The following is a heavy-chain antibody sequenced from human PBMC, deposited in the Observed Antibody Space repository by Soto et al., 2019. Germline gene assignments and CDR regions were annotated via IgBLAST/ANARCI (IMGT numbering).Heavy chain of an antibody. CDR1: GGSISSSSYY. CDR2: IYYSGST. Sequence: PSETLSLTCTVSGGSISSSSYYWGWIRQPPGKGLEWIGSIYYSGSTYYNPSLKSRVTISVDTSKNQFSLKLSSVTAADTAVYYCATTPGGIAVAGTNWFDPWGQGTLVTVSS. J-gene: IGHJ5*02. V-gene: IGHV4-39*01. CDR3: ATTPGGIAVAGTNWFDP. D-gene: IGHD6-19*01.